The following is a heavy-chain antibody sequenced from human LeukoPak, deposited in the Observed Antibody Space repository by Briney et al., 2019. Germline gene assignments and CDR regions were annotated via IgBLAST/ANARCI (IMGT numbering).Heavy chain of an antibody. CDR3: AKVGVGQQLVREYFDY. Sequence: GRSLRLSCAASGFTFSSYGIHWVRQAPGKGLEGVAVISYDGSNQYYAESVKGRFTISRDNSKNTLDLQMNRLRAEDTAVYYCAKVGVGQQLVREYFDYWGQGTLVTVSS. J-gene: IGHJ4*02. CDR2: ISYDGSNQ. V-gene: IGHV3-30*18. D-gene: IGHD6-13*01. CDR1: GFTFSSYG.